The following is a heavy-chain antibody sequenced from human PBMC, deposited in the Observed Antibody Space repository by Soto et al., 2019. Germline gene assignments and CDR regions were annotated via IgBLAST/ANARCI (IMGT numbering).Heavy chain of an antibody. CDR1: GYTFTGYY. CDR2: INPNSGGT. D-gene: IGHD3-3*01. Sequence: ASVKVSCKASGYTFTGYYMHWVRQAPGQGLEWMGWINPNSGGTNYAQKFQGWVTMTRDTSISTAYMELSRLRSDDTAVYYCARGVTIFGVVIKDGMDVWGQGTTVTV. J-gene: IGHJ6*02. CDR3: ARGVTIFGVVIKDGMDV. V-gene: IGHV1-2*04.